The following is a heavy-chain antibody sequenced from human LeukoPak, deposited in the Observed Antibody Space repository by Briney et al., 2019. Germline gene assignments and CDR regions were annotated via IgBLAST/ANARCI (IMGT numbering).Heavy chain of an antibody. J-gene: IGHJ4*02. CDR1: GIPFSDYY. Sequence: GSLRLSCVVSGIPFSDYYMNWIRQAPGKGLEWISYISSSSSYTDYADSVKGRFTISRDNAKSALYLQMNSLRLEDTAVYYCAAGTAADFWGQGTLVTVSS. CDR2: ISSSSSYT. V-gene: IGHV3-11*03. D-gene: IGHD6-13*01. CDR3: AAGTAADF.